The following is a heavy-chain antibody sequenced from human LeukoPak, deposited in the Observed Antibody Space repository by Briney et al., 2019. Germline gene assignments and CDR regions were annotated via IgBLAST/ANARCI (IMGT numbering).Heavy chain of an antibody. D-gene: IGHD6-19*01. CDR3: ARLIGYSSGWEYYFDY. Sequence: ASVKVSCKASGGTFSSYAISWVRQAPGQGLEWMGGIIPIFGTANYAQKFQGRVTITTDESTSTAYMELSSLRSEDTAVYYCARLIGYSSGWEYYFDYRGQGTLVTVSS. V-gene: IGHV1-69*05. CDR2: IIPIFGTA. J-gene: IGHJ4*02. CDR1: GGTFSSYA.